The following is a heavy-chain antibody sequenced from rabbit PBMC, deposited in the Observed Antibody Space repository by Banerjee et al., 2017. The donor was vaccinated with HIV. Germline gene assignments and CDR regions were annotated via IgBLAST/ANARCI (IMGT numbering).Heavy chain of an antibody. CDR2: MDNGNT. Sequence: QEQLEESGGDLVKPEGSLTLTCTASGFSFNVKYYMCWVRQAPGKGLELIACMDNGNTVYANWAEGRFTISKTSSTTMTLQMTSLTAADTATYFCARGVAGYGWSTRLDLWGPGTLVTVS. CDR3: ARGVAGYGWSTRLDL. CDR1: GFSFNVKYY. D-gene: IGHD6-1*01. V-gene: IGHV1S45*01. J-gene: IGHJ3*01.